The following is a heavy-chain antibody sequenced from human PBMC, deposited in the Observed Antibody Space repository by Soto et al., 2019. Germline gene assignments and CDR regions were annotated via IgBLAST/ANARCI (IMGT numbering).Heavy chain of an antibody. CDR2: INHSGST. D-gene: IGHD3-10*01. Sequence: SETLSLTCAVYGGSFSGYYWSWIRQPPGKGLEWIGEINHSGSTNYNPSLKSRVTISVDTSKNQFSLKLSSVTAADTAVYYCARGNQYYYGSGSYYNNGFDPRGKRTRVTVS. V-gene: IGHV4-34*01. J-gene: IGHJ5*02. CDR3: ARGNQYYYGSGSYYNNGFDP. CDR1: GGSFSGYY.